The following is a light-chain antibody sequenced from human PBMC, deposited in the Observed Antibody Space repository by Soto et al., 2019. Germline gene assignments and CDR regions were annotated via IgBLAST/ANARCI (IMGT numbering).Light chain of an antibody. Sequence: PLSLPVTLGRPASISCSSNQSLVHSDGIAYFSWFQQRPGRSPRRLIYKVSNRDSGVPARFSGSGSGTDFALKISRVEAEDVGVYYCMQGTHWPITFGQGTRLEIK. J-gene: IGKJ5*01. CDR2: KVS. V-gene: IGKV2-30*02. CDR3: MQGTHWPIT. CDR1: QSLVHSDGIAY.